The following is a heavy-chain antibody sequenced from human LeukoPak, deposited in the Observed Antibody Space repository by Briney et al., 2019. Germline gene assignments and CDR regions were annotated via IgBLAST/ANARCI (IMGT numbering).Heavy chain of an antibody. V-gene: IGHV3-11*06. CDR2: IASSSSYT. J-gene: IGHJ4*02. D-gene: IGHD5-12*01. CDR3: ARAIEATRRSTGTCNYFDY. Sequence: GGSLRLSCAASGFTLSDYYMSWIRQAPGKGLEWVSYIASSSSYTNYADSVKGRFTISRDNAKNSLYLQMNSLRAEDTAVYYCARAIEATRRSTGTCNYFDYWGQGTLVTVSS. CDR1: GFTLSDYY.